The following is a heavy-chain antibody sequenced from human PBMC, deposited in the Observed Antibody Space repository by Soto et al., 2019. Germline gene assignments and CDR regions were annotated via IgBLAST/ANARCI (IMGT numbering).Heavy chain of an antibody. CDR3: ARDRIFGHWFDP. V-gene: IGHV1-69*13. Sequence: SVKVSCKASGGTFSSYAISWVRQAPGQGLEWMGGIIPIFGTANYAQKFQGRVTITADESTSTAYMELRSLRSDDTAVYYCARDRIFGHWFDPWGQGTLVTVSS. J-gene: IGHJ5*02. CDR2: IIPIFGTA. CDR1: GGTFSSYA. D-gene: IGHD3-3*02.